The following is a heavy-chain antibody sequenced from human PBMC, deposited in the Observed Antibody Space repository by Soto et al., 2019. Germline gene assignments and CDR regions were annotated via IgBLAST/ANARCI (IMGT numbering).Heavy chain of an antibody. D-gene: IGHD3-10*01. J-gene: IGHJ6*02. CDR1: GYSFTSYW. CDR2: IDPSDSYT. CDR3: ARQEWGVDGMDV. Sequence: GESLKISCKGSGYSFTSYWITWVRQMPGKGLEWMGRIDPSDSYTNYSPSFQGHVTISADKSISTAYLQWSSLKASDTAMYYCARQEWGVDGMDVWGLGAPVTVSS. V-gene: IGHV5-10-1*01.